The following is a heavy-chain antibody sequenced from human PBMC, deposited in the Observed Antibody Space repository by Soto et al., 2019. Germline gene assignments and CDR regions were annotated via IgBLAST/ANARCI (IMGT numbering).Heavy chain of an antibody. J-gene: IGHJ6*03. D-gene: IGHD1-7*01. Sequence: EVQLVESGGGLVKPGGSLRLSCAASGFTFSNAWMSWVRQAPGKGLEWVGRIKSKTDGGTTDYAAPVKGRFTISRDDSKNTLYLQMNSLKTEDTAXYYCQVGLPGTTQYYYYYYMDVWGKGTTVTVSS. CDR1: GFTFSNAW. V-gene: IGHV3-15*01. CDR2: IKSKTDGGTT. CDR3: QVGLPGTTQYYYYYYMDV.